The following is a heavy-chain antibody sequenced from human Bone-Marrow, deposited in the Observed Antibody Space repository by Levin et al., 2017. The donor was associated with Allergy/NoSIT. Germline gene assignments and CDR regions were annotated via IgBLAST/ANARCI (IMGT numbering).Heavy chain of an antibody. V-gene: IGHV4-31*03. CDR2: IFYSGST. Sequence: PSETLSLTCTVSGGSISSGGYYWSWIRQHPGKGLEWIGYIFYSGSTYSNPSLKSRVTISVDTSKNQFSLKLSSVTAADTAVYYCASTGHSYQLLKGWSYYFDYWGQGTLVTVSS. CDR3: ASTGHSYQLLKGWSYYFDY. CDR1: GGSISSGGYY. J-gene: IGHJ4*02. D-gene: IGHD2-2*01.